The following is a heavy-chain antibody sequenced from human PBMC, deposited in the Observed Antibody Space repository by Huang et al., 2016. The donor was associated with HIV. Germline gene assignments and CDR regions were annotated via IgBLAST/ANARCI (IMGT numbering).Heavy chain of an antibody. CDR3: VRGFSRSRSSCFDY. J-gene: IGHJ4*02. Sequence: QVQLQQWGAGLFRPSETLSLTCAVYGGSFNGYYWTWIRHYPGKGLEWIGEITHTGYTNYSPSLKSRVTISVDTSKNQFSLRLNSMTAADMAVYYCVRGFSRSRSSCFDYWGQGSLVTVSS. V-gene: IGHV4-34*01. CDR1: GGSFNGYY. CDR2: ITHTGYT. D-gene: IGHD6-6*01.